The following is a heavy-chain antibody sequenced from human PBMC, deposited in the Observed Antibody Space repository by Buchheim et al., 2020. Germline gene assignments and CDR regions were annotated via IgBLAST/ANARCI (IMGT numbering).Heavy chain of an antibody. CDR3: AKDLYASSSGYFDF. J-gene: IGHJ4*02. D-gene: IGHD6-6*01. Sequence: EVQLLVSGGGLEQPGGSLRLSCAASGFTLSNYAMSWVRQAPGKGLEWVSSFSGSGDRTYYTDSVKGRFTISRDDSRNTPYLQINSLRAEDTAVYYCAKDLYASSSGYFDFWGQGTL. CDR1: GFTLSNYA. V-gene: IGHV3-23*01. CDR2: FSGSGDRT.